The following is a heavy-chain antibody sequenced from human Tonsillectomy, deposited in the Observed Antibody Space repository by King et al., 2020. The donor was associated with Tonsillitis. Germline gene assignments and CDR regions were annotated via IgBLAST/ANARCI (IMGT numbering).Heavy chain of an antibody. CDR3: VRGDRRDF. Sequence: QLVQSGGGLVKPGESLRLSCVGSGFTFILSTFNGFRQAPGEGLEWGSSISRRSSTKYYADSLKGRSTISRDNAKNPVYLEVNGLTVEDRGVYYCVRGDRRDFWGQGTLVTVSS. D-gene: IGHD3-10*01. J-gene: IGHJ4*02. CDR2: ISRRSSTK. V-gene: IGHV3-21*01. CDR1: GFTFILST.